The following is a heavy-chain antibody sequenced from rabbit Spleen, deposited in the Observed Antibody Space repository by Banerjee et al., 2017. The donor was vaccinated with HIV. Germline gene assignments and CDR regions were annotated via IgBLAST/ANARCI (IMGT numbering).Heavy chain of an antibody. CDR2: IEVGSSGFS. CDR3: ARDTGTSFSTYGMDL. J-gene: IGHJ6*01. V-gene: IGHV1S45*01. Sequence: QEQLEESGGGLVKPGASLTLTCTASGVSFSFSSYMCWVRQAPGKGLEWIACIEVGSSGFSYFATWAKGRFTISETSSTTVTLQMTSLTAADTATYFCARDTGTSFSTYGMDLWGPGTLVTVS. CDR1: GVSFSFSSY. D-gene: IGHD8-1*01.